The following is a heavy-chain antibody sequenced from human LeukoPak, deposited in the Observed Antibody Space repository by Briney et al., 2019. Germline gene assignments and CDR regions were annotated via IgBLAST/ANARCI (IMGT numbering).Heavy chain of an antibody. J-gene: IGHJ4*02. Sequence: PGGSLRLSCAVSGITLSNYGMSWVRQAPGKGLEWVAGISGSGGGTNYADSVKGRLTISSDSPKNTLYLQMNRLRAEDTAVYFCAKRGVVIRVILVGFHKEAYYFDCWGQGALVTVSS. CDR2: ISGSGGGT. D-gene: IGHD3-22*01. CDR3: AKRGVVIRVILVGFHKEAYYFDC. V-gene: IGHV3-23*01. CDR1: GITLSNYG.